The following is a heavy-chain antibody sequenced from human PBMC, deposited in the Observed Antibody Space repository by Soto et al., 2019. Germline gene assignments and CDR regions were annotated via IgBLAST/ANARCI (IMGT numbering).Heavy chain of an antibody. Sequence: SETLSLTCTVSGGSISSYYWSWIRQPPGKGLEWIGYIYYSGSTNYNPSLKSRVTISVDTSKNQFSLKLSSVTAADTAVYYCAREKHGYYYYYMDVWGKGTTVTVSS. CDR1: GGSISSYY. CDR3: AREKHGYYYYYMDV. V-gene: IGHV4-59*12. J-gene: IGHJ6*03. CDR2: IYYSGST.